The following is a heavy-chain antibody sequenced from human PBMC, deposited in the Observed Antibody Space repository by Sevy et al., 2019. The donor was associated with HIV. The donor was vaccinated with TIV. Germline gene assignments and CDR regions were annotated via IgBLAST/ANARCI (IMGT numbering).Heavy chain of an antibody. D-gene: IGHD3-9*01. CDR2: ISGSGGST. J-gene: IGHJ3*02. CDR3: AKDFWILTPYGAFDI. Sequence: GGSLRFSCAASGFTFSSYAMSWVRQAPGKGLEWVSAISGSGGSTYYADSVKGRFTISRDNSKNTLYLQMNSLRAEDTAAYYCAKDFWILTPYGAFDIWGQGTMVTVSS. V-gene: IGHV3-23*01. CDR1: GFTFSSYA.